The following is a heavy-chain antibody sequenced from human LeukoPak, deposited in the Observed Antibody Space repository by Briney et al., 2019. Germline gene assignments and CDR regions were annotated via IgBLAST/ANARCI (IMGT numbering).Heavy chain of an antibody. J-gene: IGHJ4*02. V-gene: IGHV3-13*01. CDR3: ARDQGSWNYGDY. D-gene: IGHD1-7*01. CDR2: IGGGSDT. CDR1: GSTFSTYD. Sequence: PGGSLRLSCAVSGSTFSTYDMHWVRQATGQGLEWVSAIGGGSDTYYSDSVKGRFTISRDNAKNSLYLQMNSLRAEDTAVYYCARDQGSWNYGDYWGQGTLVTVSS.